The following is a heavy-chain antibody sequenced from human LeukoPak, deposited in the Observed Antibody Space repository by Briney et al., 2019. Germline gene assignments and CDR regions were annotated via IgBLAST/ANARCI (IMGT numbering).Heavy chain of an antibody. V-gene: IGHV1-2*02. CDR1: GYTFTSYY. Sequence: ASVKVSCKASGYTFTSYYMHWVRQAPGQGLEWMGWINPNSGGTNYAQKFQGRVTMTRDTSISTAYMELSRLRSDDTAVYYCARGEGIAAAEGEWGQGTLVTVSS. CDR2: INPNSGGT. J-gene: IGHJ4*02. D-gene: IGHD6-13*01. CDR3: ARGEGIAAAEGE.